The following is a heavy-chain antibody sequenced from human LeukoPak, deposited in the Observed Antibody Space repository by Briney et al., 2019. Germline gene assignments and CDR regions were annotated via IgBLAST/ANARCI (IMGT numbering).Heavy chain of an antibody. V-gene: IGHV4-34*01. D-gene: IGHD3-22*01. Sequence: SETLSLTCAVYGGSFSGYYWSWIRQPPGKGLEWIGEINHSGSTNYNPSLKSRVTISVDTSKNQFSLKLSSVTAADTAVYYCAGDDSSSAFDIWGQGTMVTVSS. CDR2: INHSGST. CDR3: AGDDSSSAFDI. J-gene: IGHJ3*02. CDR1: GGSFSGYY.